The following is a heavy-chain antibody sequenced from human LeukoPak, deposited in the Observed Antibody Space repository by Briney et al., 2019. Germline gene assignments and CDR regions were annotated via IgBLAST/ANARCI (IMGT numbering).Heavy chain of an antibody. CDR1: GYTFTNND. Sequence: GASVKVSCMSCGYTFTNNDINWIRQATGQGLEWMGWINPNSGNRGHTQKFQGRVTLTMNTSTSTTYMDLTSLTSEDTAVYYCARGPPGEDHYYLDVWAKGTTVTVSS. CDR3: ARGPPGEDHYYLDV. J-gene: IGHJ6*03. V-gene: IGHV1-8*02. CDR2: INPNSGNR. D-gene: IGHD7-27*01.